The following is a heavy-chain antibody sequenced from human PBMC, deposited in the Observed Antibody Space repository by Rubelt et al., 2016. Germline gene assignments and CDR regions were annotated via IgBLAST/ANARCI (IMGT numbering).Heavy chain of an antibody. Sequence: QPPGKGLEWIGYFYYSGSTNYSPSLKSRVTMSVDTSKNQFSLKLSSVTAADTAVYYCARDLDYHCSSTSCYGGMDVWGQGTTVTVSS. D-gene: IGHD2-2*01. CDR2: FYYSGST. J-gene: IGHJ6*02. CDR3: ARDLDYHCSSTSCYGGMDV. V-gene: IGHV4-59*12.